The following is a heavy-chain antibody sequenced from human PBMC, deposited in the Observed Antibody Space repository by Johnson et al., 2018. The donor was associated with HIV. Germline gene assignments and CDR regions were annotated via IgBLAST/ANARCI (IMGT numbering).Heavy chain of an antibody. D-gene: IGHD3-22*01. CDR2: INSDGSST. Sequence: VQLVESGGGVVQPGRSLRLSCGASGFIFDDYDMTWVRQAPGMGLEWVSRINSDGSSTSYADSVKGRFTISRDNAKNTLYLQMNSLRAEDTAVYYCVRGGYYYDQAGAFDIWGQGTMVTVSS. J-gene: IGHJ3*02. CDR3: VRGGYYYDQAGAFDI. V-gene: IGHV3-74*02. CDR1: GFIFDDYD.